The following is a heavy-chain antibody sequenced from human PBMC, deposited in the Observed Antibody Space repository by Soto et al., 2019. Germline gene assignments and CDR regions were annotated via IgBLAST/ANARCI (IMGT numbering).Heavy chain of an antibody. CDR2: ISYDGSNK. J-gene: IGHJ2*01. D-gene: IGHD2-21*02. CDR3: AKEGPGVVVVSAFYWYFDF. CDR1: GFTFSSYG. V-gene: IGHV3-30*18. Sequence: GWSLRLSCAASGFTFSSYGMHWVRQAPGKGLEWVAVISYDGSNKYYADSVKGRFTISRDNSKNTLYLQMNSLRAEDTAVYYCAKEGPGVVVVSAFYWYFDFWGRGPLVTVSS.